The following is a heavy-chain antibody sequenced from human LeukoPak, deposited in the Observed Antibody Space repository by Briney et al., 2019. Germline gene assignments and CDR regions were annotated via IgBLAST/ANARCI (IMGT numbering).Heavy chain of an antibody. CDR2: ISSSSSTI. V-gene: IGHV3-48*01. Sequence: PGGSLRLSCAASGFTFSSYSMLWVRQAPEKGLEWVSYISSSSSTIYYADSVKGRFTISRDNAKNSLYLQMNTLRAEDTAVYYCARDRDSNYERYYYYYMDVWGKGTTVTVSS. CDR1: GFTFSSYS. J-gene: IGHJ6*03. CDR3: ARDRDSNYERYYYYYMDV. D-gene: IGHD4-11*01.